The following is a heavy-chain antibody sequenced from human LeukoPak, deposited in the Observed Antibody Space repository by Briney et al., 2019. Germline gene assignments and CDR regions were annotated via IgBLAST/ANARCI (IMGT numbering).Heavy chain of an antibody. CDR1: GYTFTSYG. V-gene: IGHV1-18*01. CDR3: ARDLDCGGGSCYTLPDY. D-gene: IGHD2-15*01. Sequence: ASVKVSCKASGYTFTSYGISWVRQAPGQGLEWMGWISAYNGNTNYAQKLQGRVTMTTDTSTSTAYMELRSLRSDDTAVYYCARDLDCGGGSCYTLPDYWGQGTLVTVSS. J-gene: IGHJ4*02. CDR2: ISAYNGNT.